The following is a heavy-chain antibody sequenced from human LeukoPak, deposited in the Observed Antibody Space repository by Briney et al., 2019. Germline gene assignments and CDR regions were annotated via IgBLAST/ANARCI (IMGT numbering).Heavy chain of an antibody. J-gene: IGHJ6*03. CDR1: GFTFSSYA. CDR3: ARVKYYYYYMDV. CDR2: ISGSGGST. Sequence: PGGSLRLSCAASGFTFSSYAMSWVRQAPGKGLEWVSAISGSGGSTYYADSVKGRFTISRDNSKNTLYLQMNSLRAKDTAVYYCARVKYYYYYMDVWGKGTTVTVSS. V-gene: IGHV3-23*01.